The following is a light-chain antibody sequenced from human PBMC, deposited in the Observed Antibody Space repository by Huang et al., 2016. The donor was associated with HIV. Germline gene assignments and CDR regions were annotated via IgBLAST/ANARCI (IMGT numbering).Light chain of an antibody. CDR1: QSISRF. J-gene: IGKJ1*01. Sequence: DIQMTQSPSSLSASVGDRVTITCRASQSISRFLNLYQQKPGTAPKLLIYGASSLQSGFPSRFIGSGSGTDFTLTINSLQPEDFATYYCQQSYKTFGQGTKVEMK. CDR2: GAS. CDR3: QQSYKT. V-gene: IGKV1-39*01.